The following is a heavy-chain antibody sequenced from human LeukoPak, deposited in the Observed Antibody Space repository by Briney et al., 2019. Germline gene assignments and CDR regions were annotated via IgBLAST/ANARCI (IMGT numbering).Heavy chain of an antibody. CDR1: GGSIGSSTHY. D-gene: IGHD2-2*01. J-gene: IGHJ3*02. CDR2: IHYSGST. V-gene: IGHV4-39*01. CDR3: ARSYCSSSCYAVGAFDI. Sequence: PSETLSLTCTVSGGSIGSSTHYWGWMRQPPGKGLEWMGSIHYSGSTYYNPSLKSRVTISVDMSKNQFSLKLSSVTAADTAVYYCARSYCSSSCYAVGAFDIWGQGTVVTVSS.